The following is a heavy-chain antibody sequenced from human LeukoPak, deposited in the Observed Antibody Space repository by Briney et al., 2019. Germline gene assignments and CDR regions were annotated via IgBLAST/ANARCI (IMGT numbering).Heavy chain of an antibody. J-gene: IGHJ4*02. CDR2: VYYTGTT. D-gene: IGHD5-18*01. CDR3: ARSEGYSYGFLDY. CDR1: GGSISSRNYY. V-gene: IGHV4-39*07. Sequence: RPSETLSLTCTVSGGSISSRNYYWGWIRQPPGKGLEWIGGVYYTGTTYSNPSLKSRVTISVDTSKNQFSLKLSSVTAADTAVYYCARSEGYSYGFLDYWGQGTLVTVSS.